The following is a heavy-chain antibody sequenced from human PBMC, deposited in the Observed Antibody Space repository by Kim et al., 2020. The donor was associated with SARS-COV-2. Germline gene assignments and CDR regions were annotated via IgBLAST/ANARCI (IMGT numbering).Heavy chain of an antibody. J-gene: IGHJ4*02. V-gene: IGHV4-4*07. CDR3: ARAKVGTADFDY. CDR1: GGSISSYS. Sequence: SETLSLTCTVSGGSISSYSWNWIRQPAGKGLEWIGRFYTSGNTNYNPSLKSRITMSVDTSKNQFSLKLTSVTAADTAVYYCARAKVGTADFDYWGRGTLVTVSS. D-gene: IGHD2-2*01. CDR2: FYTSGNT.